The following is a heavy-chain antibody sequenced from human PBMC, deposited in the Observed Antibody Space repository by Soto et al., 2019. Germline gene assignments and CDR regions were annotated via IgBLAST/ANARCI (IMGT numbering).Heavy chain of an antibody. V-gene: IGHV1-69*06. D-gene: IGHD3-22*01. CDR1: GGTFSSYA. CDR3: ARETAHGGDSSGYYHGGRFAP. Sequence: QVQLVQSGAEVKKPGSSVKVSCKASGGTFSSYAISWVRQAPGQGLEWMGGIIPIFGTANYAQKFQGRVTITADKSTSTAYMELSSLRSEDTAVYYCARETAHGGDSSGYYHGGRFAPWGQGTLVTVSS. J-gene: IGHJ5*02. CDR2: IIPIFGTA.